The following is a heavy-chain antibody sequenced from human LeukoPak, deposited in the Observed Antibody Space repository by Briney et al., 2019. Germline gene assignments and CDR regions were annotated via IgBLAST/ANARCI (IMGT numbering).Heavy chain of an antibody. J-gene: IGHJ4*02. Sequence: SETLSLTCAVSGYSLGKNYYWGWIRQSPGKGLEWIGRIFGRASTSYNPSLMNRVTMSVDTSKNHFSLQLTSVTAADTAVYYCARYDSRGSASTKFDYWGPGIQVTVSS. CDR3: ARYDSRGSASTKFDY. D-gene: IGHD3-3*01. CDR1: GYSLGKNYY. V-gene: IGHV4-38-2*01. CDR2: IFGRAST.